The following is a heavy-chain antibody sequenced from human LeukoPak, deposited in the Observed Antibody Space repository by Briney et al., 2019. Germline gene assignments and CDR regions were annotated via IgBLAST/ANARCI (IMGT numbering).Heavy chain of an antibody. D-gene: IGHD3-16*01. V-gene: IGHV3-7*01. CDR2: IKQDGSEK. CDR3: ARNPFTYNWFDP. CDR1: GFIFSNYW. J-gene: IGHJ5*02. Sequence: GGSLRLSCVASGFIFSNYWMSWVRQVPGKGLEWVANIKQDGSEKYYVDSVKGRFTISRDNAKNSLYLQMNSLRAEDTAVYYCARNPFTYNWFDPWGQGTLVTVSS.